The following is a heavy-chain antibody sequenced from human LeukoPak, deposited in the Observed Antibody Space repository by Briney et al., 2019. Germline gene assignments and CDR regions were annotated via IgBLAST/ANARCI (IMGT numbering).Heavy chain of an antibody. V-gene: IGHV4-61*02. CDR3: ARGVVVVAATYYYYYMDV. D-gene: IGHD2-15*01. J-gene: IGHJ6*03. CDR2: IYTSGST. Sequence: SETLSLTCTVSGGSISSGSYYWIWIRQPAGKGLEWIGRIYTSGSTNYNPSLKSRVTISVDTSKNQFSLKLSSVTAADTAVYYCARGVVVVAATYYYYYMDVWGKGTTVTISS. CDR1: GGSISSGSYY.